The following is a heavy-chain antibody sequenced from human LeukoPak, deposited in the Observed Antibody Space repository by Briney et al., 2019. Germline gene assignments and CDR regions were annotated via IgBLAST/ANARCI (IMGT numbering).Heavy chain of an antibody. CDR3: AREEGMTGTSGNDY. V-gene: IGHV1-8*02. CDR2: MNPNSGNT. J-gene: IGHJ4*02. Sequence: GASVKVSCKASGYTFTSYDINWVRQATGQGLEWMGWMNPNSGNTGYAQKFQGRVTMTRDTSISTAYMELSRLRSDDTAVYYCAREEGMTGTSGNDYWGQGTLVTVSS. D-gene: IGHD1-7*01. CDR1: GYTFTSYD.